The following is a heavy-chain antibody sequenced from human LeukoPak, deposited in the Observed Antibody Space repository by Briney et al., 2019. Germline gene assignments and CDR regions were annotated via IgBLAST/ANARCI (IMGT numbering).Heavy chain of an antibody. CDR2: ISGNSDMT. CDR1: GFTFSTYA. D-gene: IGHD6-19*01. Sequence: SGGSLRLSCAASGFTFSTYAMTWVRQAPGKGLEWVSGISGNSDMTYYADSVKGRFSISRDNSKNTLYLQMNSLRAEDTAVYYCARESGSGWYNPFDYWGQGTLVTVSS. J-gene: IGHJ4*02. V-gene: IGHV3-23*01. CDR3: ARESGSGWYNPFDY.